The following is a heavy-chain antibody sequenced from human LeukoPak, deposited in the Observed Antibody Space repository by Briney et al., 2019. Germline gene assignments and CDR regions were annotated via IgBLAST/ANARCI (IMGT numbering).Heavy chain of an antibody. V-gene: IGHV3-74*01. CDR1: GFTFSNFW. CDR2: IYGDGSFT. J-gene: IGHJ4*02. D-gene: IGHD2-15*01. CDR3: ARDDVDCSGGSCYFDD. Sequence: GGSLGLSCAASGFTFSNFWMHWVRQAPGKGLVWVALIYGDGSFTRYADSVKGRFTISRDNAKNTLYLQMNSLRAEDTAVYYCARDDVDCSGGSCYFDDWGQGTLVTVSS.